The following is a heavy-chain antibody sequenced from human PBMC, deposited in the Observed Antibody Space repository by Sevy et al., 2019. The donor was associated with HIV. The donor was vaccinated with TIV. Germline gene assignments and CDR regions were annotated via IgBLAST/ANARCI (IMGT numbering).Heavy chain of an antibody. CDR1: GDSISSRNYY. V-gene: IGHV4-61*02. CDR3: AREGFGSGYRRYYYYGMDV. Sequence: SETLSLTCTVSGDSISSRNYYWIWIRQPAGKGLEWIGRIYTSGGTNYNPSLKSRVTTSVDTSRNHFSLRLSSVTAADTAVYFCAREGFGSGYRRYYYYGMDVWGQGTTVTVSS. J-gene: IGHJ6*02. D-gene: IGHD5-18*01. CDR2: IYTSGGT.